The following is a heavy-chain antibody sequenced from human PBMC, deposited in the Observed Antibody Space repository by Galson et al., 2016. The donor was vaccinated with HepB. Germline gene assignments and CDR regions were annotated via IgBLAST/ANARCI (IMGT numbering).Heavy chain of an antibody. J-gene: IGHJ4*02. CDR1: RFTISRYW. V-gene: IGHV3-21*01. D-gene: IGHD3-22*01. Sequence: SLRLSCAAPRFTISRYWMSWVRQAPGKGLEWVSFISTTSTYIYYADSVTGRFIISRDDAKSSLYLQMNSLRAEDTAVYYCVRAFHDTSGHYWVNLDYWGQGALVTVSS. CDR3: VRAFHDTSGHYWVNLDY. CDR2: ISTTSTYI.